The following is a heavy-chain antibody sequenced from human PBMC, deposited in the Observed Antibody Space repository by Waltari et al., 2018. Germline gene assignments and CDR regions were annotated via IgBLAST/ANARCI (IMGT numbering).Heavy chain of an antibody. Sequence: EVQLVESGGGLVQPGGSLRLSCAASGFTFNNYEMNWFRQAPGKGLEWVSYISSSGSTIYYADFVKGRFTISRDNAKNSLYLQMNSLRAEDTAVYYCVRGVGVQNWIDPWGQGTLVTVSS. V-gene: IGHV3-48*03. CDR1: GFTFNNYE. D-gene: IGHD6-6*01. CDR2: ISSSGSTI. J-gene: IGHJ5*02. CDR3: VRGVGVQNWIDP.